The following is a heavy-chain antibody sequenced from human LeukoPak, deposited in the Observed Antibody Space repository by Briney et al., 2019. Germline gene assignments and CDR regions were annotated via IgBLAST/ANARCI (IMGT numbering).Heavy chain of an antibody. D-gene: IGHD3-9*01. CDR1: GYSLTTYW. J-gene: IGHJ4*02. Sequence: PGESLKISCKASGYSLTTYWIAWVRQMPGKGLEWMGIIYPYDSDTRYSPSFRGQVTISADKSISTAYLQWSSLRAPDTAVYYCARQADYNLLTGYYKGHLDYWGQGTLVTVSS. CDR3: ARQADYNLLTGYYKGHLDY. CDR2: IYPYDSDT. V-gene: IGHV5-51*01.